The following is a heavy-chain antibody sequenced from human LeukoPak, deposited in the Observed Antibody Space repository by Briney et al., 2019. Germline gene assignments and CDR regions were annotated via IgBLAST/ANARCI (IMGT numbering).Heavy chain of an antibody. Sequence: GGSLRLSCAASGFTFSSYAMSWVRQAPGKGLEWVSAISGSGGSTYYADSVKGRFTISRDNSKNTLYLQMNSLRAEDTAVYYCAKRAKLRYFDWLSAPHFDYWGQGALVTVSS. CDR1: GFTFSSYA. V-gene: IGHV3-23*01. CDR2: ISGSGGST. D-gene: IGHD3-9*01. CDR3: AKRAKLRYFDWLSAPHFDY. J-gene: IGHJ4*02.